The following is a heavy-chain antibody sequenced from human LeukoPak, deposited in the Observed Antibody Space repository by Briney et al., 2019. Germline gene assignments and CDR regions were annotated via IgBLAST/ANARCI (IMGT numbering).Heavy chain of an antibody. V-gene: IGHV4-4*07. Sequence: PSETLSLTCTVSGGSISSYYWSWIRQPAGKGLEWIGRIYTSGSTNYNPSLKSRVTMSVDTSKNQFSLKLSSVTAADTAVYYCARDRGIVGAGDWFDPWGQGTLVTVSS. J-gene: IGHJ5*02. CDR3: ARDRGIVGAGDWFDP. CDR1: GGSISSYY. CDR2: IYTSGST. D-gene: IGHD1-26*01.